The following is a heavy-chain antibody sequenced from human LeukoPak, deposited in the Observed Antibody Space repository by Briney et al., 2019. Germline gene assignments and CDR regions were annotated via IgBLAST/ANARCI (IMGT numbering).Heavy chain of an antibody. CDR1: GFTFSSNA. CDR3: AKGGSAYSGSYIDY. D-gene: IGHD1-26*01. J-gene: IGHJ4*02. V-gene: IGHV3-33*06. Sequence: GRSLRLSCAASGFTFSSNAIHWVRQAPGKGLEWVAVVWYDGSNKHYVDSVKGRFTISRDNSKNTVYLQMNRLTAEDTAVYYCAKGGSAYSGSYIDYWGQGTLLTVSS. CDR2: VWYDGSNK.